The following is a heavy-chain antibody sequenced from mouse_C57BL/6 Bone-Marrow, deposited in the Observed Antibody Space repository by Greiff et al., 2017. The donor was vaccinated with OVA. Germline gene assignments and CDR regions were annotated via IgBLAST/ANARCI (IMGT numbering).Heavy chain of an antibody. Sequence: DVQLVESGPGLVKPSQSLSLTCSVTGYSITSGYYWNWIRQFPGNKLEWMGYISYDGSNNYNPSLKNRISITRDTSKNQFFLKLNSVTTEDTATYYCARETLDSSGYYFDYWGQGTTLTVSS. CDR2: ISYDGSN. CDR1: GYSITSGYY. V-gene: IGHV3-6*01. D-gene: IGHD3-2*02. CDR3: ARETLDSSGYYFDY. J-gene: IGHJ2*01.